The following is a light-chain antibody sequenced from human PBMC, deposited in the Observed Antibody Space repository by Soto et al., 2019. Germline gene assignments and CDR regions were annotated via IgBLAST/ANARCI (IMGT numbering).Light chain of an antibody. V-gene: IGLV2-11*01. J-gene: IGLJ1*01. CDR1: SSDVGVYKY. CDR2: DVI. Sequence: ALIQPRSVSGSPGQSVTISCTGTSSDVGVYKYVSWYRQHPGKAPKLMIYDVITRPSGVPDRFSGSKSGNTASLTISGLQAEDEADYYCCSYAGDYTFVFGTGTKVTVL. CDR3: CSYAGDYTFV.